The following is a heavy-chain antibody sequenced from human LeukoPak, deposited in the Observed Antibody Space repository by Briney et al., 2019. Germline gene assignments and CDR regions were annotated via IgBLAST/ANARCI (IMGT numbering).Heavy chain of an antibody. CDR1: GFTFSSYA. Sequence: HPGGSLRLSCAAPGFTFSSYAMNWVRQAPGKGLQWVSGVNSGGSGTYYADSVKGRFTIYRDNSKNTLYLQMNNLGAEDTALYYCAKGRSVSTGPFDYWGQGILVTVSS. CDR2: VNSGGSGT. CDR3: AKGRSVSTGPFDY. D-gene: IGHD6-25*01. J-gene: IGHJ4*02. V-gene: IGHV3-23*01.